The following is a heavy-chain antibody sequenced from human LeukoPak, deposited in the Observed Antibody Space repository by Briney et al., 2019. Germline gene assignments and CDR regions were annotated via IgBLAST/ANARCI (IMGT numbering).Heavy chain of an antibody. CDR3: AKGGKWDVTPFDY. J-gene: IGHJ4*02. D-gene: IGHD1-26*01. CDR1: GFTFTSYS. Sequence: PGGSLRLSCAASGFTFTSYSRNWVRQAPGKGREGVSTISGGGGSTYYADSVKGRFTISRDKSKNTLYLQVNSLSAEDTAVYYCAKGGKWDVTPFDYWGQGTLVTVSS. CDR2: ISGGGGST. V-gene: IGHV3-23*01.